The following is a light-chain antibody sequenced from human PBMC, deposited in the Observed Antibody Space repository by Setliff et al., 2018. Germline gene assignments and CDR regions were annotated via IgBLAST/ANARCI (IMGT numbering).Light chain of an antibody. CDR2: DVS. CDR3: SSYTSSSTLV. CDR1: SSDVGGYNY. Sequence: QSALTQPPSASGSPGQSVTISCTGTSSDVGGYNYVSWHQQQPGKAPKLMIYDVSKRPSGVSNRFSGSKSGNTASLTISGPQAEDEADYYCSSYTSSSTLVFGGGTKVTVL. V-gene: IGLV2-14*01. J-gene: IGLJ2*01.